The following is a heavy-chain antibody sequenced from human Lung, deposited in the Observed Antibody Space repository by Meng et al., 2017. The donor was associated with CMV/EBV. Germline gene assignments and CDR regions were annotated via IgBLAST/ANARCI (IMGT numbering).Heavy chain of an antibody. CDR2: IYPGDSDT. Sequence: GEXXKISCKGSGYSFTSYWIAWVRQMPGKGLEWMGIIYPGDSDTTYSPSFQGQVTISADNSISTTYLQWSSLRASDTAMYYCARQYDTRTWDNWFDPWGQGNXVTVSS. CDR3: ARQYDTRTWDNWFDP. D-gene: IGHD3-22*01. V-gene: IGHV5-51*01. CDR1: GYSFTSYW. J-gene: IGHJ5*02.